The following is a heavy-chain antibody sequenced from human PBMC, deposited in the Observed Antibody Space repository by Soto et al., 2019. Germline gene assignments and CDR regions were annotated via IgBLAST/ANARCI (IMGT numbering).Heavy chain of an antibody. CDR1: GYTFTSYG. D-gene: IGHD3-22*01. CDR3: ARDPDYYYSSGYYYVY. Sequence: ASVKVSCKASGYTFTSYGISWVRQAPGQGLEWMGWISAYNGNTNYAQKLQGRVTMTTDTSTSTAYMELRRLRSDDTAVYYCARDPDYYYSSGYYYVYWGQGTLVTVSS. V-gene: IGHV1-18*04. J-gene: IGHJ4*02. CDR2: ISAYNGNT.